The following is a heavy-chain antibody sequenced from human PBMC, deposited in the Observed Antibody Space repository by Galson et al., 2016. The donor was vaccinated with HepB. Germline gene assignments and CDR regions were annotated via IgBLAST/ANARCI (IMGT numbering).Heavy chain of an antibody. V-gene: IGHV3-23*01. J-gene: IGHJ4*02. D-gene: IGHD2-15*01. Sequence: SLRLSCAASQFTFSNYAMTWVRQAPGKGLEWLSSITNSGDKTYYAESVKGRFTISRDNSKNTLYLQLSSLRVEDTAMYYCTKGMDGQWGSVWDHWGQGTLVTVSS. CDR1: QFTFSNYA. CDR2: ITNSGDKT. CDR3: TKGMDGQWGSVWDH.